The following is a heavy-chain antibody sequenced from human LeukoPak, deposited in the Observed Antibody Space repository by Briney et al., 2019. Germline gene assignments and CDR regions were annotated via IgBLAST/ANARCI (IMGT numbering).Heavy chain of an antibody. J-gene: IGHJ3*02. Sequence: ASVKVSCKVSGYTLTELSMHWVRQAPGKGLEWMGGFDPEDGETIYAQKFQDRVTMTEDASTDTAYMELSSLRSEDTAVYYCATSRRTFGGVPGAFDIWGQGTMVTVSS. V-gene: IGHV1-24*01. CDR1: GYTLTELS. CDR2: FDPEDGET. D-gene: IGHD3-16*01. CDR3: ATSRRTFGGVPGAFDI.